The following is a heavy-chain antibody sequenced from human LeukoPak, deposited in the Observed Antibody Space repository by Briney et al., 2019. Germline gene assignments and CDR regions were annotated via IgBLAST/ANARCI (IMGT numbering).Heavy chain of an antibody. D-gene: IGHD6-13*01. CDR3: AREVSSSLFTNYYFDY. CDR2: INRSGST. J-gene: IGHJ4*02. CDR1: GGSFSGYY. Sequence: SETLSLTCAVYGGSFSGYYWSWIRQPPGKGLEWIGEINRSGSTNYNPSLKSRVTISVDTSKNQFSLKLSSVTAADTAVYYCAREVSSSLFTNYYFDYWGQGTLVTVSS. V-gene: IGHV4-34*01.